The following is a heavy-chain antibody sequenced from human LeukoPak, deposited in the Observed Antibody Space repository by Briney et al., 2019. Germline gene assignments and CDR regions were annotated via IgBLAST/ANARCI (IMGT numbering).Heavy chain of an antibody. CDR1: GFTVSSNY. V-gene: IGHV3-30*18. Sequence: GGSLRLSCAASGFTVSSNYMSWVRQAPGKGLEWLAFILHDGSKAYHADSINGRFTISRDNSNNTLFLQMSSLTTEDTGVYYCAKDRYGSGNNWLDPWGQGTLVTVPS. J-gene: IGHJ5*02. CDR3: AKDRYGSGNNWLDP. CDR2: ILHDGSKA. D-gene: IGHD3-10*01.